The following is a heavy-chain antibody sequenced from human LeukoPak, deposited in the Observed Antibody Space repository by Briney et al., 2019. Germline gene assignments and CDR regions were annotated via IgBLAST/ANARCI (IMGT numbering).Heavy chain of an antibody. D-gene: IGHD4-17*01. CDR3: ATTPRAMTTVTTGY. Sequence: GGSLRLSCAASGFTFSSYSMNWVRQAPGKGLEWVSSIGSSSSYIYYADSVKGRFTISRDNAKNSLYLQMNSLRAEDTAVYYCATTPRAMTTVTTGYWGQGTLVTVSS. CDR2: IGSSSSYI. V-gene: IGHV3-21*01. J-gene: IGHJ4*02. CDR1: GFTFSSYS.